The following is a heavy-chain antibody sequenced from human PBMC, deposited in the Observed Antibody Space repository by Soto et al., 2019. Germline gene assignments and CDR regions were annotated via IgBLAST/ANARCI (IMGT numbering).Heavy chain of an antibody. CDR2: IIPIVTIV. CDR1: GGTFRSDT. V-gene: IGHV1-69*02. CDR3: ARTVGTALVPDS. Sequence: QVQLVQSGAEVKKPGSSVKVSCKASGGTFRSDTISWVRQAPGQGLEWMGRIIPIVTIVTYAPKFQGRLTITADKSTSTAYMELSSLRSDDTAVYYCARTVGTALVPDSWGQGTLVTVSS. D-gene: IGHD5-18*01. J-gene: IGHJ5*01.